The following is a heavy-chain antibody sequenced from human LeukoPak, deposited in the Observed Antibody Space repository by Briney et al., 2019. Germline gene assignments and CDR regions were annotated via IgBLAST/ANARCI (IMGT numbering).Heavy chain of an antibody. V-gene: IGHV4-4*02. CDR1: GGSISSGYW. Sequence: PSETLSLTCVVSGGSISSGYWWSWVRQPPGKGLEWIGEIFHSGRTNYNPSLKSRVTMSVDTSKNQFSLKVNSVTTADTAVYYCARVGGGSNWWNTFDIWGQGTTVTVSS. CDR2: IFHSGRT. J-gene: IGHJ3*02. D-gene: IGHD2-15*01. CDR3: ARVGGGSNWWNTFDI.